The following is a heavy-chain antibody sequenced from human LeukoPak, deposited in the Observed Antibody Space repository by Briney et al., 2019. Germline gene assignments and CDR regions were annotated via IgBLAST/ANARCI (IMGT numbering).Heavy chain of an antibody. V-gene: IGHV4-34*01. Sequence: SETLSLTCAVYGGSFSGYYWSWIRQPPGKGLEWIGEINHSGSTNYNPSLKSRVTISVDTSKNQFSLKLSSVTAADTAVYYCARRALGNGGYLDYWGQGTLVTVSS. CDR3: ARRALGNGGYLDY. D-gene: IGHD2-15*01. J-gene: IGHJ4*02. CDR2: INHSGST. CDR1: GGSFSGYY.